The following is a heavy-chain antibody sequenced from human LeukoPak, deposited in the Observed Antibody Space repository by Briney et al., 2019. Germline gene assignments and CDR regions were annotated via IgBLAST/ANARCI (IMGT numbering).Heavy chain of an antibody. V-gene: IGHV4-59*01. Sequence: SETLSLTCTVSGGSISSYYWSWIRQPPGKGLEWIGYIYYSGSTNYNPSLKSRVTISVDTSKNQFSLKLSSVTAADTAVYYCARLYREGFDYWGQGPLVTVP. CDR2: IYYSGST. CDR1: GGSISSYY. CDR3: ARLYREGFDY. J-gene: IGHJ4*02. D-gene: IGHD1-26*01.